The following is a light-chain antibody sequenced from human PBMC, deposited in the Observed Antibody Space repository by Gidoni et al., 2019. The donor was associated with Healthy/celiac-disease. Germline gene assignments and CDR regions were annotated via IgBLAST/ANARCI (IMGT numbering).Light chain of an antibody. CDR3: QQYNNWPIT. V-gene: IGKV3-15*01. CDR2: GAS. Sequence: EIVMTQSPATLSVSPGERATLPCRASQSVSSNFAWYQQKPGQAPRLLIYGASTRATGIPARFSGSGSGTEFTLTISSLQSEDFAVYYCQQYNNWPITFGQGTRLEIK. CDR1: QSVSSN. J-gene: IGKJ5*01.